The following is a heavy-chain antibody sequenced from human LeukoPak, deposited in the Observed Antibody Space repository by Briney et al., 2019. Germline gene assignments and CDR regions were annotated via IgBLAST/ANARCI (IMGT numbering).Heavy chain of an antibody. CDR3: ASTNYDSSGYYPY. J-gene: IGHJ4*02. D-gene: IGHD3-22*01. CDR2: IYTSGST. V-gene: IGHV4-4*07. Sequence: PSETLSLTCTVSGGSISSYFWSWIRQPAGKGLEWIGRIYTSGSTNYNPSLESRVTISVDKSKNQFSLKLSSVTAADTAVYYCASTNYDSSGYYPYWGQGTLVTVSS. CDR1: GGSISSYF.